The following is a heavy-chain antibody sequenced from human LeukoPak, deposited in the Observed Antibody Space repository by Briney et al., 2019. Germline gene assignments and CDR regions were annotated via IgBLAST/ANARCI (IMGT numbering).Heavy chain of an antibody. Sequence: ASVKVSCKASGYSFRNYGISWVRQAPGQGLEYMGWISVYNGDTNYAQRLQGRVTMTADTSTSTVCMELRSLRSDDTAVYYCARGGGGYYGSGSYLIDHWGQGTLVTVSS. D-gene: IGHD3-10*01. CDR1: GYSFRNYG. V-gene: IGHV1-18*01. CDR2: ISVYNGDT. CDR3: ARGGGGYYGSGSYLIDH. J-gene: IGHJ4*02.